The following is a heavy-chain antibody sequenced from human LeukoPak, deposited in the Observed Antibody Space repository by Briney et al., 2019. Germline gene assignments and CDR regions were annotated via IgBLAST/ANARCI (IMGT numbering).Heavy chain of an antibody. J-gene: IGHJ5*02. Sequence: PSETLSLTCTVSGGSISSYYWSWIRQPPGKGLEWIGYIYTSGSTNYNPSLKSRVTISVDTPKNQFSLKLSSVTAADTAVYYCARHGGLRWYTWFDPWGQGTLVTVSS. D-gene: IGHD4-23*01. CDR1: GGSISSYY. CDR3: ARHGGLRWYTWFDP. CDR2: IYTSGST. V-gene: IGHV4-4*09.